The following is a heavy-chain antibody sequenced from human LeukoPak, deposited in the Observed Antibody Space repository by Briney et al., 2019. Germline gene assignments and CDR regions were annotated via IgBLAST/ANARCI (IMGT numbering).Heavy chain of an antibody. Sequence: SETLSLTCTVSGGSISSSSHYWGWIRQPPGKGLEWIGSIYYSGTINYNPSLKSRVAISIDKSKNQFFLNLSSVTAADTAVYYCAGLVGRYSSGLYYYYFDYWGQGTLVTVSS. CDR1: GGSISSSSHY. CDR3: AGLVGRYSSGLYYYYFDY. J-gene: IGHJ4*02. CDR2: IYYSGTI. D-gene: IGHD3-22*01. V-gene: IGHV4-61*05.